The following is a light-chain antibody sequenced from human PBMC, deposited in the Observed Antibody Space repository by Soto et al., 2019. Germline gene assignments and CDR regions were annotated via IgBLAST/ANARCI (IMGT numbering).Light chain of an antibody. CDR3: QQRSTGAT. CDR1: QSGGSS. Sequence: EIVVTQSPATLSLPNGERAHLSCRDSQSGGSSLAWYNQKPCQDPSLLICRASDRPTDIPDRFSGSWFGTLFHLPSSCLEAEDFAVYYCQQRSTGATFGPGTKGDVK. CDR2: RAS. V-gene: IGKV3-11*01. J-gene: IGKJ3*01.